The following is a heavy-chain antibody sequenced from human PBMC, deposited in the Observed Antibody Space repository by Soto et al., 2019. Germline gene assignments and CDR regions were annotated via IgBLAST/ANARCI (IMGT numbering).Heavy chain of an antibody. CDR2: TRAYNGNT. V-gene: IGHV1-18*01. J-gene: IGHJ4*02. CDR1: GYTFTSYG. D-gene: IGHD3-10*01. Sequence: QVQLVQSGAEVKKPGASVKVSCKASGYTFTSYGISWVRQAPGQGLEWMGWTRAYNGNTNYAQKLQGRVTMTTATRTSTAYRELRSRRYDETAVYYCASDGPPGYYWGQGTLVTGSS. CDR3: ASDGPPGYY.